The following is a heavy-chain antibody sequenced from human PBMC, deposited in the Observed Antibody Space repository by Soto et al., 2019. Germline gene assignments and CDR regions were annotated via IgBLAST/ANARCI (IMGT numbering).Heavy chain of an antibody. J-gene: IGHJ5*01. Sequence: GGSLRLSCAAYGFTFSDYALNWVRQAPGEGLKWVSTISSSGGSTYYADSVKGRFTISRDNSHNTMYLQMNSLRVEDTAVYYCAKGRSNYFDPWGQGTLVTVSS. CDR3: AKGRSNYFDP. V-gene: IGHV3-23*01. CDR2: ISSSGGST. CDR1: GFTFSDYA.